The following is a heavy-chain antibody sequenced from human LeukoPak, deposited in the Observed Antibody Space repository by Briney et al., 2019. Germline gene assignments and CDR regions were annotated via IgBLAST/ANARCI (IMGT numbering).Heavy chain of an antibody. CDR2: IGFSGAST. D-gene: IGHD6-19*01. CDR1: GFTFSSYA. V-gene: IGHV3-23*01. Sequence: GGSLRPSCAASGFTFSSYAMSWVRQAPGKGLEWVSAIGFSGASTYSADSVKGRFTISRDNSKNTLFLQMNSLRAEDTAVYYCAKDRGSGWLHDAFDIWGQGTMVTVSS. J-gene: IGHJ3*02. CDR3: AKDRGSGWLHDAFDI.